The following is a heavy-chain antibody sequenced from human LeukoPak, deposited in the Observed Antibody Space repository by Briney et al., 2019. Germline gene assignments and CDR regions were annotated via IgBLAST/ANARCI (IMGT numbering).Heavy chain of an antibody. CDR2: MNPISGHT. J-gene: IGHJ4*02. V-gene: IGHV1-8*01. D-gene: IGHD2-21*02. CDR1: GFTFTSYD. Sequence: GASVKVSCRASGFTFTSYDINWVRQSTGQGLEWMGWMNPISGHTGYAQKFQGRVTITADESTSTAYMELSSLRSEDTAVYYCARSSRGMVVTAIDFDYWGQGTLVTVSS. CDR3: ARSSRGMVVTAIDFDY.